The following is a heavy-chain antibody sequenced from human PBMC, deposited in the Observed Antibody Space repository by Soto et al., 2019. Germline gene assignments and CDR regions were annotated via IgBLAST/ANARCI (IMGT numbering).Heavy chain of an antibody. D-gene: IGHD3-3*01. J-gene: IGHJ5*02. CDR2: INHRGGA. CDR3: VARGMTYDFLSGPHPFDP. CDR1: NGSFTDYF. V-gene: IGHV4-34*02. Sequence: QVQLQQWGAGLLKPSETLSLTCAAHNGSFTDYFWTWIRQSPGKGLEWIGEINHRGGATYNPSLRSRVTISIDTSKNHFSLSLRSLPAADTAVYYCVARGMTYDFLSGPHPFDPWGHGTLVTVSS.